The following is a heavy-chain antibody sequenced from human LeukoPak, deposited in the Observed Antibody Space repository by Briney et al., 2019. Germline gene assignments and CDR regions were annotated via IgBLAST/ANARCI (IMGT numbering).Heavy chain of an antibody. CDR3: VRVKSNNWWGNFDY. J-gene: IGHJ4*02. V-gene: IGHV1-3*01. Sequence: ASVKVSCKASGYTFTSYAMHWVRQAPGQRLEWMGWINAGNGNTKYSQKFQGRVTITRDTSASTAYMELRSLGSDDTAVYYCVRVKSNNWWGNFDYWGQGTLVTVSS. D-gene: IGHD1-20*01. CDR1: GYTFTSYA. CDR2: INAGNGNT.